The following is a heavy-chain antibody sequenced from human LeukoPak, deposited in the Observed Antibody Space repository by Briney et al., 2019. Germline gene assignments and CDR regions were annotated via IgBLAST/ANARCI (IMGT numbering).Heavy chain of an antibody. CDR2: INHSGST. CDR1: GGSFSGYY. Sequence: PSETLSLACAVYGGSFSGYYWSWIRQPPGKGLEWIGEINHSGSTNYNPSLKSRVTISVDTSKNQFSLKLSSVTAADTAVYYCARDFRAGNEDYYYYYMDVWGKGTTVTVSS. J-gene: IGHJ6*03. V-gene: IGHV4-34*01. D-gene: IGHD3/OR15-3a*01. CDR3: ARDFRAGNEDYYYYYMDV.